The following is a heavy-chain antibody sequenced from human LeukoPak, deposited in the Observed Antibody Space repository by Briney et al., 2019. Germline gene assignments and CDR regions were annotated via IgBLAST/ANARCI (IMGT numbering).Heavy chain of an antibody. CDR1: GFTFSSYS. CDR2: SSSSSSTI. Sequence: GGSLRLSCAASGFTFSSYSIDWVRQAPGKGLEWLSYSSSSSSTIYYTDSVKGRFTISRDNAKNSVYLQMNSLRAEDTAVYYCARVWSSGYTKDYWGQGTPVTVSS. CDR3: ARVWSSGYTKDY. V-gene: IGHV3-48*04. D-gene: IGHD3-22*01. J-gene: IGHJ4*02.